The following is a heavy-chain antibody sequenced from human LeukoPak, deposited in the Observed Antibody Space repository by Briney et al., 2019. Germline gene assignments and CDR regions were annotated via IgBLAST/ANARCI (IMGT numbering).Heavy chain of an antibody. D-gene: IGHD1-26*01. J-gene: IGHJ4*02. CDR2: IYYSGST. Sequence: SETLSLTCTVSGGSISSSSYYWGWLRQPPGKGLEWIGSIYYSGSTYYNPSLKSRVTISVDTSKNQFSLKLSSVTAADTAVYYCARDLLSGSYYMYWGQGTLVTVSS. V-gene: IGHV4-39*07. CDR1: GGSISSSSYY. CDR3: ARDLLSGSYYMY.